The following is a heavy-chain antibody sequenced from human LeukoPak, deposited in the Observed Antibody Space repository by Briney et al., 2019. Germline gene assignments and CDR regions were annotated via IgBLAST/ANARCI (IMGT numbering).Heavy chain of an antibody. J-gene: IGHJ2*01. CDR1: GGSFSGYY. D-gene: IGHD1-1*01. CDR3: ARYSRRVPRHWYFDL. CDR2: INHSGST. V-gene: IGHV4-34*01. Sequence: PSETLSLTCAVYGGSFSGYYWSWIRQPAGKGLEWIGEINHSGSTNYNPSLKSRVTISVDTSKNQFSLKLSSVTAADTAVYYCARYSRRVPRHWYFDLWGRGTLVTVSS.